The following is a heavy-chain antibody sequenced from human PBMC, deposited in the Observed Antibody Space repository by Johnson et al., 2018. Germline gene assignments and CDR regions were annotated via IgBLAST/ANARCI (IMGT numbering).Heavy chain of an antibody. CDR1: GFTFDDYA. J-gene: IGHJ3*02. CDR2: IRWYSGSI. D-gene: IGHD2-2*02. CDR3: AKDSHAPIGAFDI. Sequence: VQLPESGGGLVQXGRSLRLSCAASGFTFDDYAMHWVRQAPGKGLEWVPGIRWYSGSIGYGDSGKGRFHISRDNAKNSLYLQMNSLSAEDTAFYYCAKDSHAPIGAFDIWGQGTMVTVSS. V-gene: IGHV3-9*01.